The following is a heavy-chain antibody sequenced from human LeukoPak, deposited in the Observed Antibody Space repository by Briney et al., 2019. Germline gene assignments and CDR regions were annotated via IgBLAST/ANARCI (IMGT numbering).Heavy chain of an antibody. D-gene: IGHD1-7*01. CDR1: GFTFSDYW. CDR2: IKSDGGLT. CDR3: ATGNYDRPFDY. Sequence: GGSLRLSCAASGFTFSDYWMHWVRRAPGKGLVWGSRIKSDGGLTNYADSVKGRFTISRDNTKNTLYLQLNSLRAEDTAVYYCATGNYDRPFDYWGQGTLVTVSS. J-gene: IGHJ4*02. V-gene: IGHV3-74*01.